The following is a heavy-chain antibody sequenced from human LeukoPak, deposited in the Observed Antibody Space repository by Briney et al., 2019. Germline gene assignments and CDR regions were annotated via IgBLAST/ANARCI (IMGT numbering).Heavy chain of an antibody. D-gene: IGHD3-10*01. J-gene: IGHJ5*02. CDR3: ARRKNTAIAMVRGVRGGLNWFDP. Sequence: SETLSLTCAVYGGSFSNYYWSWVRQPPGKGLEWIGEINHSGSTNYNPSLKSRVTISVDKSKKQFSLKLSWGEAGDGAVYYCARRKNTAIAMVRGVRGGLNWFDPWGQGTLVTVSS. CDR2: INHSGST. V-gene: IGHV4-34*01. CDR1: GGSFSNYY.